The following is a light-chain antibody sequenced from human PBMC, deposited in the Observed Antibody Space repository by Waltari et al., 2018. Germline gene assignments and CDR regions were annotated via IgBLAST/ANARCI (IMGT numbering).Light chain of an antibody. V-gene: IGKV1-9*01. CDR1: QDISSY. Sequence: DIQLTQSPSFLSASVGHRITITCRASQDISSYLAWYQQKPGRAPKVLISGASSLQSGVASRFSGSGSGTEFNLTSSSLQPEDFATYYCQQVKTYPLTFGGGTKVEIK. CDR2: GAS. CDR3: QQVKTYPLT. J-gene: IGKJ4*01.